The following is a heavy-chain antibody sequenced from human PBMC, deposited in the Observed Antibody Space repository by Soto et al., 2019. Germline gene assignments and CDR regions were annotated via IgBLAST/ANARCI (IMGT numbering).Heavy chain of an antibody. V-gene: IGHV4-59*01. CDR2: IFYNGRS. D-gene: IGHD1-26*01. J-gene: IGHJ4*02. CDR1: GGSLSSYY. Sequence: PSETLSLTCSVSGGSLSSYYWSWIRQSPGKGLEYIGYIFYNGRSSYNPSLMNRVTIAIDTSKNQFFLRLGSLTPADTAIYYCARAGYTSNYYGGFYFDYWGLGTLVTVSS. CDR3: ARAGYTSNYYGGFYFDY.